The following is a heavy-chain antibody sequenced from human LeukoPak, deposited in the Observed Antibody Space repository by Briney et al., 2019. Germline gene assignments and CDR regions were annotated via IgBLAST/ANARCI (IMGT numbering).Heavy chain of an antibody. V-gene: IGHV3-21*01. Sequence: GGSLRLSCAASGFTFSSYSMNWVRQAPGKGLEWVSSISSSSSYIYYADSVKGRFTISRDNAKNSLYLQMNSLRAEDTAAYYCARHADIVVVPAAKGGIDYWGQGTLVTVSS. D-gene: IGHD2-2*01. J-gene: IGHJ4*02. CDR3: ARHADIVVVPAAKGGIDY. CDR2: ISSSSSYI. CDR1: GFTFSSYS.